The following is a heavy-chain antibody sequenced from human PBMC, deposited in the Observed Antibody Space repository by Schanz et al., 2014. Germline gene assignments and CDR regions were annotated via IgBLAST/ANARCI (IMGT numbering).Heavy chain of an antibody. CDR1: GFAFSSFA. D-gene: IGHD3-10*02. V-gene: IGHV3-21*04. J-gene: IGHJ4*02. Sequence: EVQLMESGGGLVKPGGSLRLSCVASGFAFSSFAMTWVRQAPGRGLEWVSSISTSGTYMYIADSLKGRLTISRDDAKNSLYLQMNSLRPEDTAIYYCAKNQYDDVDLSSFYFDFWGQGTLVTVSS. CDR2: ISTSGTYM. CDR3: AKNQYDDVDLSSFYFDF.